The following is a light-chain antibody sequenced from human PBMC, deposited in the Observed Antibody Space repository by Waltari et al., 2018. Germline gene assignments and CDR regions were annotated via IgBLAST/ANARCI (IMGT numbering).Light chain of an antibody. Sequence: DIQMTQSPSTLSASVGDRFTITCRASQSISNWLAWYQQKPGKAPKLLIYKASTLESGVPSRSSGSGSGTEFTLTISSLQPDDFATYYCQQYNSYSLLTFGGGTKVEIK. CDR2: KAS. CDR3: QQYNSYSLLT. V-gene: IGKV1-5*03. J-gene: IGKJ4*01. CDR1: QSISNW.